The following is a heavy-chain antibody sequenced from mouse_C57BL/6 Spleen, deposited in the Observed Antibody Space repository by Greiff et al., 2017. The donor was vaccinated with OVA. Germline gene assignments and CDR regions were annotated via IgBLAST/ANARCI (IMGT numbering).Heavy chain of an antibody. J-gene: IGHJ4*01. CDR3: TRDGLVYDYAMDY. V-gene: IGHV5-9-1*02. CDR2: ISSGGDYI. D-gene: IGHD3-1*01. CDR1: GFTFSSYA. Sequence: EVNLVESGEGLVKPGGSLKLSCAASGFTFSSYAMSWVRQTPEKRLEWVAYISSGGDYIYYADTVKGRFTISRDNARNTLYLQMSSLKSEDTAMYYCTRDGLVYDYAMDYWGQGTSVTVSS.